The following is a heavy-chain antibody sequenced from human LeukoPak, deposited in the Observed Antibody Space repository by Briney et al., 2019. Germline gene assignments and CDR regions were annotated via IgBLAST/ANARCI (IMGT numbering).Heavy chain of an antibody. J-gene: IGHJ4*02. D-gene: IGHD3-3*01. CDR2: IDSSGRDT. CDR3: ANTFTRFLEVDY. Sequence: GGSLRLSCAASGIAFSRYTMGWVRQAPGKGLEWVSAIDSSGRDTYYADSVRGRFTISRDNSKNTLYLQMNSLRADDTAVYYCANTFTRFLEVDYWGQGTLVTVSS. V-gene: IGHV3-23*01. CDR1: GIAFSRYT.